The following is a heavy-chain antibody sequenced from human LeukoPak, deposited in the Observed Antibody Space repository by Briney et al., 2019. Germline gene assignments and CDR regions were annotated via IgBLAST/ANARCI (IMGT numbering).Heavy chain of an antibody. CDR1: GFTFSSYA. V-gene: IGHV3-30-3*01. J-gene: IGHJ6*02. CDR2: ISYDGSNK. CDR3: ARVFSDVIYYYYGMDV. D-gene: IGHD2/OR15-2a*01. Sequence: GGSLRLSCAASGFTFSSYAMHWVRQAPGKGLEWVAVISYDGSNKYYADSEKGRFTISRDNSKNTLYLQMNSLRAEDTAVYYCARVFSDVIYYYYGMDVWGQGTTVTVSS.